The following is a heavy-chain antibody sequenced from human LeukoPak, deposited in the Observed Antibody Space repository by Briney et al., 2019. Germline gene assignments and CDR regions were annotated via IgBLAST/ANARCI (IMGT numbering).Heavy chain of an antibody. CDR3: ARDNPYGSGTDY. D-gene: IGHD3-10*01. CDR1: GYSISSGYY. V-gene: IGHV4-38-2*02. Sequence: NPSETLSLTCTVSGYSISSGYYWGWIRQPPGQGLEWIANIYHSGLIYYNPSLKSRITTSMDTSKNQFSLKLSSVTAADTAVYYCARDNPYGSGTDYWGQGTLVTVSS. CDR2: IYHSGLI. J-gene: IGHJ4*02.